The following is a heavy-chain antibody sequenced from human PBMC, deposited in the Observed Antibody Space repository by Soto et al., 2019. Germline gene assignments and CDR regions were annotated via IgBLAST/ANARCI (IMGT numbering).Heavy chain of an antibody. D-gene: IGHD3-22*01. J-gene: IGHJ4*02. CDR2: ISGYNGNT. CDR1: GYTFTIYG. V-gene: IGHV1-18*04. Sequence: QVQLVQSGAEVKKPGASVKVSCKASGYTFTIYGISWVRQAPGQGLEWMGWISGYNGNTDYAQNLQDRVTLTTDASTSSVYMELRSLRSDDTAVYYCARVDDSDSSGYYGYWGQGTLITVSS. CDR3: ARVDDSDSSGYYGY.